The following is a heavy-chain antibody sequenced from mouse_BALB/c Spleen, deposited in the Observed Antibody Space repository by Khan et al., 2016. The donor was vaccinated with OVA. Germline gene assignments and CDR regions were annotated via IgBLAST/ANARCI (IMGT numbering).Heavy chain of an antibody. Sequence: IQLVQSGPDLVKPGASVKISCKASGYSFTLYYMSWVKQSHGKSLEWIGRVNPNTDNINYNQEFKGKAILTVDKSSTTAYMELRSLTSEYSAVYFCAIGYDFFASWGQVTLVPVSA. V-gene: IGHV1-26*01. CDR1: GYSFTLYY. CDR3: AIGYDFFAS. J-gene: IGHJ3*01. CDR2: VNPNTDNI. D-gene: IGHD2-14*01.